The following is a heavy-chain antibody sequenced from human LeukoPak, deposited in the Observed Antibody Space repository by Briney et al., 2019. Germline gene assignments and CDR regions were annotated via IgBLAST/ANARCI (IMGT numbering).Heavy chain of an antibody. CDR2: ISGSGGST. V-gene: IGHV3-23*01. Sequence: GGSLRLSCAASGFPFSSYTMSWVRQAPGKGLEWVSAISGSGGSTYYADSAKGRFTISRDNSKSMLYLQMNSLRAEDTAVYYCARHYGGNSIRFYFDYWGQGTLVTVSS. J-gene: IGHJ4*02. CDR1: GFPFSSYT. CDR3: ARHYGGNSIRFYFDY. D-gene: IGHD4-23*01.